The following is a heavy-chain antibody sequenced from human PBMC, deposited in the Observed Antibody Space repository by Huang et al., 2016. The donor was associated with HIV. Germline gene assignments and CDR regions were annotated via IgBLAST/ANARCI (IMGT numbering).Heavy chain of an antibody. CDR3: ARTKGGFDF. J-gene: IGHJ4*02. V-gene: IGHV1-18*04. D-gene: IGHD3-16*01. Sequence: QIHLVQSGPEVKQPGASVKVSCKASGYKFHIYEITWVRQTPGQGLEWMGWISGDNVSTRFAQKFQDRLTMTTDVSTSTAYLELRSLRLDDTAVYYCARTKGGFDFWGQGALVTVSS. CDR1: GYKFHIYE. CDR2: ISGDNVST.